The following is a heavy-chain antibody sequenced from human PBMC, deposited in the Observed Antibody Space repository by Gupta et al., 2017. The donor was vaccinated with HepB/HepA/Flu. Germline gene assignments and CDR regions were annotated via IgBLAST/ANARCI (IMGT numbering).Heavy chain of an antibody. CDR3: AKDRTPYGDYGREAGFDY. J-gene: IGHJ4*02. CDR2: ISGSGGST. D-gene: IGHD4-17*01. CDR1: GFTFSSYA. Sequence: EVQLLESGGGLVQPGGSLRLSCAASGFTFSSYAMSWVRQAPGKGLEWVSAISGSGGSTYYADSVKGRFTISRDNSKNTLYRQMNSLRAEETAVYDCAKDRTPYGDYGREAGFDYWGQGTLVTVSS. V-gene: IGHV3-23*01.